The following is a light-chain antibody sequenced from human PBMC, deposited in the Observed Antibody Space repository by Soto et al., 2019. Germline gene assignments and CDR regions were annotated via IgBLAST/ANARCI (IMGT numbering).Light chain of an antibody. J-gene: IGKJ1*01. CDR3: HQYDSYPRT. CDR1: QRLDRDY. CDR2: KAS. Sequence: IQMTQSPSTLSASLGDRVTMTCRASQRLDRDYLAWYQQKPGKAPKLLIYKASTLESGVPSRFSGGGSGTAFSLTINSLQSDDFATYYCHQYDSYPRTFGQGTKVDIK. V-gene: IGKV1-5*03.